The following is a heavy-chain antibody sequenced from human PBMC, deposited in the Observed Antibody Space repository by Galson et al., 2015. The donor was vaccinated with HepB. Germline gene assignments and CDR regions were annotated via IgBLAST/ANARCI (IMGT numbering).Heavy chain of an antibody. CDR2: IIPILGIA. CDR3: ARLESGDPQLWYAFDI. V-gene: IGHV1-69*04. CDR1: GGTFSSYA. D-gene: IGHD3-10*01. Sequence: SVKVSCKASGGTFSSYAISWVRQAPGQGLEWMGRIIPILGIANYAQKFQGRVTITADKSTSTAYMELSSLRSEDTAVYYCARLESGDPQLWYAFDIWGQGTMVTVSS. J-gene: IGHJ3*02.